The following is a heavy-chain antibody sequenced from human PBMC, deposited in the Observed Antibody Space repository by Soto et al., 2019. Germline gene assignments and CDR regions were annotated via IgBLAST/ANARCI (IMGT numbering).Heavy chain of an antibody. D-gene: IGHD1-1*01. Sequence: PSETLSLTCTVSGGSISSSSYYWGWIRQPPGKGLEWIGSIYYSGSTYYNPSLKSRVTISVDTSKNQFSLKLSSVTAADPAVYYWARGKKGVVQSYYYYGMDVWGQGTTVTVPS. V-gene: IGHV4-39*01. CDR1: GGSISSSSYY. J-gene: IGHJ6*02. CDR2: IYYSGST. CDR3: ARGKKGVVQSYYYYGMDV.